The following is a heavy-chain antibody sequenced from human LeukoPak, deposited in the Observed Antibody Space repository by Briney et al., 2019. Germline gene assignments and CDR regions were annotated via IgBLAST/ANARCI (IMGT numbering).Heavy chain of an antibody. Sequence: SETLSLTCTVSGDTVSGHYWSWIRQTPGKGLEWIGYISYSGGTNYNPSLKRRVSISLDKSKNQFFLKLSSAAAADPAVYYCARALMGITTSAFPDAFDVWGQGTMVTVSS. CDR1: GDTVSGHY. CDR3: ARALMGITTSAFPDAFDV. D-gene: IGHD1-1*01. J-gene: IGHJ3*01. V-gene: IGHV4-59*02. CDR2: ISYSGGT.